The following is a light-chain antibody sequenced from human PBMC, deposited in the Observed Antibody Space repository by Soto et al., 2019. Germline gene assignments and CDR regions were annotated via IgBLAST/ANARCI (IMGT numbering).Light chain of an antibody. CDR2: AAS. CDR3: QQYNTYPLT. Sequence: DIQMTQSPSSLSASVGDRVTITCRASQDISNWLTWYQQKPEKAPKSLIYAASNLQSGVPSRFSGSGSGTHFPLTISSLQPEDFATYYCQQYNTYPLTFGGGTKVEIK. CDR1: QDISNW. V-gene: IGKV1D-16*01. J-gene: IGKJ4*01.